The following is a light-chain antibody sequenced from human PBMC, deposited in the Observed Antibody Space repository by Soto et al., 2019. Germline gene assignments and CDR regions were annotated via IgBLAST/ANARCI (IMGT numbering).Light chain of an antibody. CDR3: QQYDKYST. CDR2: GAS. CDR1: KSVSSSY. V-gene: IGKV3D-7*01. J-gene: IGKJ1*01. Sequence: PGERVTLSCRASKSVSSSYLTWYQQRPGXXPXXLIYGASTRATCIPARFSGSGSGTDFTLTISSLQPEDFATYFCQQYDKYSTFGHGTKVDIK.